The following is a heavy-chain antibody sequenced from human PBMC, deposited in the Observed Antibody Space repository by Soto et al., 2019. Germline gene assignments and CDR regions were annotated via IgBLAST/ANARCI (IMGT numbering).Heavy chain of an antibody. V-gene: IGHV3-7*01. J-gene: IGHJ6*02. D-gene: IGHD5-18*01. Sequence: GGSLRLSCAASGFTFSSYWMSWVRQAPGKGLEWVANIKQDGSEKYYVDSVKGRFTISRDNAKNSLYLQMNSLRAEDTAVYYCDRVWGQPEATTGGYSYKGNGNYYGMDVWGQGTTVTVSS. CDR3: DRVWGQPEATTGGYSYKGNGNYYGMDV. CDR1: GFTFSSYW. CDR2: IKQDGSEK.